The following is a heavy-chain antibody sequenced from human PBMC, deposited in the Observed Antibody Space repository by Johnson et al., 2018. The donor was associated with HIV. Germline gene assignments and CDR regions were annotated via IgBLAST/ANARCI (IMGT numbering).Heavy chain of an antibody. J-gene: IGHJ3*02. D-gene: IGHD6-13*01. CDR1: GFTFSNYA. CDR2: ISYDGSNR. Sequence: QVQLVESGGGVVQPGRSLRLSCAASGFTFSNYALHWVRQTPVKGLEWVAVISYDGSNRYYADSVKGRFTISRDNSKNMLYLQMNSLRAEDTAVYYCAKEKTAAAGTDAFDIWGQGTMVTVSS. CDR3: AKEKTAAAGTDAFDI. V-gene: IGHV3-30*14.